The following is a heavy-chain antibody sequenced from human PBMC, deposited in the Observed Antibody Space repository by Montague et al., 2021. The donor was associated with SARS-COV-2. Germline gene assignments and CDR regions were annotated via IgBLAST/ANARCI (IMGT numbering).Heavy chain of an antibody. V-gene: IGHV4-39*01. Sequence: SETLSLTCSVSGDSINNSRYYWGWIRQPPGKGLEWIGTIYYSGSAYYNPSLKSRVTISVDTSKDQFSPKLNSVTATDTAVYYCARLESTRGVFIRGALHIWGQGTTVTVSS. CDR3: ARLESTRGVFIRGALHI. D-gene: IGHD3-10*01. J-gene: IGHJ3*02. CDR1: GDSINNSRYY. CDR2: IYYSGSA.